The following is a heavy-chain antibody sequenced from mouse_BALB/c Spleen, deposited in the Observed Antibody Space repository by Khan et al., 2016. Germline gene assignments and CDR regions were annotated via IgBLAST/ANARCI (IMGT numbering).Heavy chain of an antibody. D-gene: IGHD1-1*01. CDR3: ARSEDGSKDAMDY. J-gene: IGHJ4*01. Sequence: EVQLQESGPGLVKPSQSLSLTCTVTDYSITSDYAWNWIRQFPGNILEWMGYISYSGSTSYNPSLKSRISITRDTSTNQFFLQLNSVTAEDTATYYCARSEDGSKDAMDYWGQGTTVTVSS. V-gene: IGHV3-2*02. CDR1: DYSITSDYA. CDR2: ISYSGST.